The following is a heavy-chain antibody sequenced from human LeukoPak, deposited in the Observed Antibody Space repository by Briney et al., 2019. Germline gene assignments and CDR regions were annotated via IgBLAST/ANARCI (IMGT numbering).Heavy chain of an antibody. J-gene: IGHJ5*02. V-gene: IGHV4-59*11. CDR1: GGSISSHY. D-gene: IGHD3-22*01. CDR2: IYYSGNT. CDR3: AKHLTNAYYDMIWFDP. Sequence: SETLSLTCAVSGGSISSHYWSWIRQPPGKGLEWIGYIYYSGNTNYNPSLRRRVTISVDTSKNQFSLKLSSVTAADTAVYYCAKHLTNAYYDMIWFDPWGQGTLVTVSS.